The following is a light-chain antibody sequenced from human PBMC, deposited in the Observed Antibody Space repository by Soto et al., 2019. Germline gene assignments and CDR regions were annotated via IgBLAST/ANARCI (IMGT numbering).Light chain of an antibody. CDR1: QTVSSN. CDR2: GAS. Sequence: EIVMTQSPATLSVSPGERATLSCRASQTVSSNLAWYQQKPGQAPRLLIHGASTRSTGVPARFSGSGSGTEFTLTIRSLKSEDFAVYYCQQYHNWPPQYTFGQGTKVQIK. J-gene: IGKJ2*01. CDR3: QQYHNWPPQYT. V-gene: IGKV3-15*01.